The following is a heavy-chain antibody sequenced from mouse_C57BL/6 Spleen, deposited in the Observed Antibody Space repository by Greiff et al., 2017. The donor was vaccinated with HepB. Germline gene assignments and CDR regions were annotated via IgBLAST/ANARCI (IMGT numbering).Heavy chain of an antibody. CDR2: IHPNSGST. CDR1: GYTFTSYW. Sequence: QVQLQQPGAELVKPGASVKLSCKASGYTFTSYWMHWVKQRPGQGLEWIGMIHPNSGSTNYNEKFKSKATLTVDKSSSTAYMQHSSLTSEDSAVYDCSRWLRSHYYAMDYWGQGTSVTVSS. CDR3: SRWLRSHYYAMDY. D-gene: IGHD2-2*01. V-gene: IGHV1-64*01. J-gene: IGHJ4*01.